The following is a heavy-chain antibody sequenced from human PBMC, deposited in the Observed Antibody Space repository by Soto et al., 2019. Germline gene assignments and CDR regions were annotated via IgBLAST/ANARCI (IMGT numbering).Heavy chain of an antibody. Sequence: PSETLSLTCAVSGGSISSGDYSWNWIRQPPGKGLEWIGYIYYGGSTYYNPSLQSRVTISVDTSKNQFSLKLSSVTAADTAVYYCARAFTDSRGPTPGMGVRGQGTTVTVSS. CDR3: ARAFTDSRGPTPGMGV. CDR2: IYYGGST. D-gene: IGHD6-19*01. V-gene: IGHV4-30-2*03. CDR1: GGSISSGDYS. J-gene: IGHJ6*02.